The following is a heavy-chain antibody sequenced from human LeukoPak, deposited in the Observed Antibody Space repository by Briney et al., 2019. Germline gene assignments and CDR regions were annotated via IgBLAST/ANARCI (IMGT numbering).Heavy chain of an antibody. D-gene: IGHD3-22*01. J-gene: IGHJ3*02. CDR1: GFTFSSYG. CDR3: ARVPDRDAFDI. CDR2: IYYDGSNK. V-gene: IGHV3-33*01. Sequence: PGRSLRLSCAASGFTFSSYGMHWVRQAPGKGLEWVAVIYYDGSNKYYADSVKGRFTISRDNSKNTLYLQMNSLRAEDTAVYYCARVPDRDAFDIWGQGTMVTVSS.